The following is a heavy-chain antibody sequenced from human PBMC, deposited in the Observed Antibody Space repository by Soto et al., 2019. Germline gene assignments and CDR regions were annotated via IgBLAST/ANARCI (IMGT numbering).Heavy chain of an antibody. CDR1: GFTFSSYA. CDR2: ISGSGGST. Sequence: GGSLRLSCAASGFTFSSYAMSWVRQAPGKGLEWVSAISGSGGSTYYADSVKGRFTISRDNSKNTLYLQMNSLRAEDTAVYYCSRTVTTYYSYYMDVWGKGTTVTVSS. J-gene: IGHJ6*03. CDR3: SRTVTTYYSYYMDV. V-gene: IGHV3-23*01. D-gene: IGHD4-4*01.